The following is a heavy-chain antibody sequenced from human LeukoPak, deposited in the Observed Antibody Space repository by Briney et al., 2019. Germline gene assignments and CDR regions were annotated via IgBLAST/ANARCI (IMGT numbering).Heavy chain of an antibody. V-gene: IGHV1-69*13. D-gene: IGHD3-10*01. CDR1: GYTFTGYY. CDR3: ARVSITMVRGVLDY. J-gene: IGHJ4*02. Sequence: ASVKVSCKASGYTFTGYYMHWVRQATGQGLGWMGGIIPIFGTANYAQKFQGRVTITADESTSTAYMELSSLRSEDTAVYYCARVSITMVRGVLDYWGQGTLVTVSS. CDR2: IIPIFGTA.